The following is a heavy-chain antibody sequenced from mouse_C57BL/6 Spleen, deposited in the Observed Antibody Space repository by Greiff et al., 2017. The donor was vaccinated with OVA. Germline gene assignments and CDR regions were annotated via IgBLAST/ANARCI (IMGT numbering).Heavy chain of an antibody. CDR1: GFTFSDYG. Sequence: EVKLQESGGGLVKPGGSLKLSCAASGFTFSDYGMHWVRQAPEKGLEWVAYISSGSSTIYYADTVKGRFTISRGNAKNTLFLQMTSLRSEDTAMYYCAREYGSSLDYWGQGTTLTVSS. D-gene: IGHD1-1*01. V-gene: IGHV5-17*01. J-gene: IGHJ2*01. CDR3: AREYGSSLDY. CDR2: ISSGSSTI.